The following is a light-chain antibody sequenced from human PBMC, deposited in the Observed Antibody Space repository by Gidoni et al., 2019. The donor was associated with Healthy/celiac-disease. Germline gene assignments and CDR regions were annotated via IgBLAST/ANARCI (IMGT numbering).Light chain of an antibody. CDR2: GAS. CDR1: QSVSSN. CDR3: QQYNNWPPYT. V-gene: IGKV3-15*01. Sequence: EIVMTQSPATLSVSPGERATLSCRASQSVSSNLAWYQQKPGQAPRLLSDGASTRATGIPARFIGSGSGTEFTLTISSLQSEDFAVYYCQQYNNWPPYTFGQGTKLEIK. J-gene: IGKJ2*01.